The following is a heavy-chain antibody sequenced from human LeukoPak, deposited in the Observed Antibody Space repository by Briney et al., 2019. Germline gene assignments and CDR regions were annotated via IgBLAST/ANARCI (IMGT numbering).Heavy chain of an antibody. J-gene: IGHJ4*02. CDR2: IIPIFGTA. CDR3: ARVHYDFWSGDGDY. CDR1: GGTFSSYA. Sequence: ASMKVSCKASGGTFSSYAISWVRQAPGQGLEWMGGIIPIFGTANYAQKFQGRVTITADESTSTAYMELSSLRSEDTAVYYCARVHYDFWSGDGDYWGQGTLVTVSS. D-gene: IGHD3-3*01. V-gene: IGHV1-69*13.